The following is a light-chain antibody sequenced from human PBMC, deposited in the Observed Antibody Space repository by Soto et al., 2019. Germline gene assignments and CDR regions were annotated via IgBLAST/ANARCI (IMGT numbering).Light chain of an antibody. CDR2: DVS. V-gene: IGKV1-5*01. CDR1: QGVSSW. J-gene: IGKJ1*01. Sequence: DIQMTQSPSTLSASVGDKVTITCRASQGVSSWLAWYQQKPGKAPNLLIYDVSSLESGVPSRFRGSGSGTEFTLTISSLEPDDLGTYYCQQYSSYPWTFGQGTKVDIK. CDR3: QQYSSYPWT.